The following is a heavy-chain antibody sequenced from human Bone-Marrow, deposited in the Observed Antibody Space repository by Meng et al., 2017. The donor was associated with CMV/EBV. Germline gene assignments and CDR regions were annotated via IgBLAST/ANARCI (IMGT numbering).Heavy chain of an antibody. CDR3: ARDRQIVVAPAANIYYYYGMDV. D-gene: IGHD2-2*01. V-gene: IGHV3-53*01. J-gene: IGHJ6*02. CDR1: GFTVSRNY. CDR2: IYSGGST. Sequence: GESLKISCAASGFTVSRNYMSWVRQAPGKGLEWVSVIYSGGSTYYADSVKGRFTISRDNSKNTLYLQMNSLRAEDTAVYYCARDRQIVVAPAANIYYYYGMDVWGQGTTVTVSS.